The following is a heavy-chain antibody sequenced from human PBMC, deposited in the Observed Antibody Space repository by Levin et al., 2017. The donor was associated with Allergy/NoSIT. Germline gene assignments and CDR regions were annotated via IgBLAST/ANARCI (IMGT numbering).Heavy chain of an antibody. D-gene: IGHD1-26*01. CDR2: VNPNTGPI. CDR3: ARSGSASYYAY. J-gene: IGHJ4*02. V-gene: IGHV1-2*02. CDR1: GYTFIAYD. Sequence: ASVKVSCRASGYTFIAYDIHWMRQAPGQGLEGMGWVNPNTGPINYAQKFQGRVTMARDTSINTAYLELTGLTSDDTAVYFCARSGSASYYAYWGQGTLVTVSS.